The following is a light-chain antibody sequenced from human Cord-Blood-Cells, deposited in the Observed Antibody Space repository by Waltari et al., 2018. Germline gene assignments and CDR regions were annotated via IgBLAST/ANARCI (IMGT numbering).Light chain of an antibody. J-gene: IGKJ1*01. CDR2: EVS. Sequence: DIVMTQTPLSLSVTPGQPASISCKSSQSLLHSDGKTYLYWYLQKPGQSPQLLIYEVSSRLYGVPDRCSGSGSGTDFTLKISRVEAEDVGVYYCMQGIHLPPWTFGQGTKVEIK. CDR3: MQGIHLPPWT. V-gene: IGKV2-29*02. CDR1: QSLLHSDGKTY.